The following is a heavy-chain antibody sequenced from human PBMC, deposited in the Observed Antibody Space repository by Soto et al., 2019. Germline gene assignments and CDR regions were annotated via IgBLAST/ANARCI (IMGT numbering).Heavy chain of an antibody. J-gene: IGHJ6*02. Sequence: QVQLQQWGAGLLKPSETLSLTCAVYGGSFSGHYWSWIRQPPGKGLEWIGEINHSGSTNYNPSLKSRVTISVDTSMXQFSLKLTSVTVADTAVYYCARAAPEADYYYGMDVWGQGTTVTVSS. CDR2: INHSGST. CDR3: ARAAPEADYYYGMDV. D-gene: IGHD6-19*01. V-gene: IGHV4-34*01. CDR1: GGSFSGHY.